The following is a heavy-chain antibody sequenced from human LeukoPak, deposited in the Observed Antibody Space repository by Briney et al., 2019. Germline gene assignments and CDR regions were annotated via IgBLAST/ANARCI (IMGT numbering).Heavy chain of an antibody. CDR3: ARGGNYYGSGGYPRGYFDY. CDR2: INPNSGGT. Sequence: ASVKVSCKASGYTFTGYYMHWVRQAPGQGLEWMGWINPNSGGTNYAQKFQGRVTMTRDTSISTAYMELSRLRSDDTAVYYCARGGNYYGSGGYPRGYFDYWGQGTLVTVSS. D-gene: IGHD3-10*01. J-gene: IGHJ4*02. CDR1: GYTFTGYY. V-gene: IGHV1-2*02.